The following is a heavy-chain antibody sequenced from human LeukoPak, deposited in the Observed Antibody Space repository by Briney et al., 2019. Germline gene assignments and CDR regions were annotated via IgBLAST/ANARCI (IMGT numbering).Heavy chain of an antibody. CDR3: ARDRGNCSSTSCPLDY. CDR1: GFTFDDYG. CDR2: INWNGGST. V-gene: IGHV3-20*04. Sequence: GGSLRLSCAASGFTFDDYGMSWVRQAPGKGLEWVSGINWNGGSTGYADSVKGRFTISRDNAKNSLYLQVNSLRPEDTALYYCARDRGNCSSTSCPLDYWGQGTLVTVSS. J-gene: IGHJ4*02. D-gene: IGHD2-2*01.